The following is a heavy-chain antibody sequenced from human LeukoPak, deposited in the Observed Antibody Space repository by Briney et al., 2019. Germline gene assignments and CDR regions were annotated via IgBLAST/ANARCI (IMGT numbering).Heavy chain of an antibody. CDR2: MNPNSGNT. V-gene: IGHV1-18*01. CDR1: GYTFTSYD. CDR3: ARDRSGEPYYYDTDFDY. Sequence: ASVKVSCKASGYTFTSYDINWVRQATGQGLEWMGWMNPNSGNTNYAQKLQGRVTMTTDTSTSTAYMELRSLRSDDTAVYYCARDRSGEPYYYDTDFDYWGQGTLVTVSS. J-gene: IGHJ4*02. D-gene: IGHD3-22*01.